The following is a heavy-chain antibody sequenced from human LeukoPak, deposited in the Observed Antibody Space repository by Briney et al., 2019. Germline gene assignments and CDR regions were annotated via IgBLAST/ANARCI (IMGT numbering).Heavy chain of an antibody. J-gene: IGHJ4*02. Sequence: PSETLSLTCTVSGGSISSYYWSWIRQPPGKGLEWIGYIYYSGSTNYNPSLKSRVTISVDTSKNQFSLKLSSVTAADTAVYYCARATGDYVWGSYRHSARFDYWGQGTLVTVSS. D-gene: IGHD3-16*02. CDR3: ARATGDYVWGSYRHSARFDY. V-gene: IGHV4-59*01. CDR2: IYYSGST. CDR1: GGSISSYY.